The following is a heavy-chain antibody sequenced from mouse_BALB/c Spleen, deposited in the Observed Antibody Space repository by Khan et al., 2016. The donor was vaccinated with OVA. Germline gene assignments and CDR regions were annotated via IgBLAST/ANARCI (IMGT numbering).Heavy chain of an antibody. Sequence: QVQLKESGPGLVAPSQSLSITCTVSGFSLTSYGVHWVRQPPGKGLEWLVVIWSDGSTYYNSVLKSRLSISKDNSKSQVFLKMNSLQTDDTAIYYCARGVDGYSCLYAMDYWGQGTSVTVSS. CDR2: IWSDGST. CDR3: ARGVDGYSCLYAMDY. V-gene: IGHV2-6*02. D-gene: IGHD2-3*01. J-gene: IGHJ4*01. CDR1: GFSLTSYG.